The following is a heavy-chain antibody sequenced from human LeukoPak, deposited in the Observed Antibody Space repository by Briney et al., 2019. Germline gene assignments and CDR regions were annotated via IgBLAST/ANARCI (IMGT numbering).Heavy chain of an antibody. V-gene: IGHV3-NL1*01. CDR2: IYINAVTT. Sequence: PGGSLRLSCAASGFTFSSYSMNWVRQTPGKGLEWVSIIYINAVTTHYADSVKGRFTISRDNSKNAVYLQMNNLRAEDSAVYYCARDGSNYYFDYWGQGTLVTVSS. D-gene: IGHD5-24*01. CDR3: ARDGSNYYFDY. CDR1: GFTFSSYS. J-gene: IGHJ4*02.